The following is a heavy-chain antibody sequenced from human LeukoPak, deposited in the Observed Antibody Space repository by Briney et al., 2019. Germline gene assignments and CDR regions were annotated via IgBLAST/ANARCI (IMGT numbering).Heavy chain of an antibody. CDR1: GATFSDFV. V-gene: IGHV1-69*13. Sequence: AVKVSCKASGATFSDFVISWVRQAPGQGLNWMGGISPLLGASKHTQKFQDRVTITADESTSTAYMELSDLRPADTAVYYCATYDVLTGFEYWGQGTLVTVSS. CDR2: ISPLLGAS. CDR3: ATYDVLTGFEY. D-gene: IGHD3-9*01. J-gene: IGHJ4*02.